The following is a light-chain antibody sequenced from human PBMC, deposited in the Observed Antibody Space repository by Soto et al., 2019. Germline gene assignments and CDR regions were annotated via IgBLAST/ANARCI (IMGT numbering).Light chain of an antibody. CDR1: QCFRHL. V-gene: IGKV3-15*01. J-gene: IGKJ4*01. Sequence: EIVMTQSPATLSVSPGERATLFHRARQCFRHLLAWYQQNSGQAPRLLIYGVSPRATGIPARFSGSGSGTEFTVTISSLQSEDFAVYYCQQYNRWPLTFGGGTKVAIK. CDR2: GVS. CDR3: QQYNRWPLT.